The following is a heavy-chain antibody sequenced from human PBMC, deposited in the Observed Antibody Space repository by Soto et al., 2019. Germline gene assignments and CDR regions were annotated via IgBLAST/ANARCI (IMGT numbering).Heavy chain of an antibody. Sequence: PGGSLRLSCAASGFTFSSYWMHWVRQAPGKGLVWVSRINSDGSSTSYADSVKGRFTISRDNSRNTLYLQMNSLRAEDTAVYYCAKVLHHADLTGEVDYWGQGTLVTVSS. V-gene: IGHV3-74*01. CDR3: AKVLHHADLTGEVDY. J-gene: IGHJ4*02. CDR1: GFTFSSYW. CDR2: INSDGSST. D-gene: IGHD3-16*01.